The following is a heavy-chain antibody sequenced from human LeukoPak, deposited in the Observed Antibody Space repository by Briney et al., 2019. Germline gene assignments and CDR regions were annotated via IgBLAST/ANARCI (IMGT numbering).Heavy chain of an antibody. D-gene: IGHD3-9*01. Sequence: GGSLRLSFAPSGFTFSNYGIHWVRQAPCKGLEWVAFIRNDGSNKYYADSVKGRFIISRDNSKNILYLQMKSLRAEDTAFYYCARGAYYNISTGYSARSLGLDYWGQGTLVTVSS. J-gene: IGHJ4*02. V-gene: IGHV3-30*02. CDR1: GFTFSNYG. CDR2: IRNDGSNK. CDR3: ARGAYYNISTGYSARSLGLDY.